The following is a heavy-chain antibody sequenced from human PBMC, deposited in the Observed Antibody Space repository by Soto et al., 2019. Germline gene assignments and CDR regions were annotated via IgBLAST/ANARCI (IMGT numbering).Heavy chain of an antibody. Sequence: SGPTLVNPTQTLTLTCTFSGFLLSSKGRRGTWIREHPGKGLEWIGYIYYRGNTYYRPSLKSRVSISIDTPQNQHSLRLNSVTAADTAVYYCARSGYGSSDFHHCGQGTQVTVS. CDR3: ARSGYGSSDFHH. V-gene: IGHV4-31*03. J-gene: IGHJ4*01. CDR2: IYYRGNT. CDR1: GFLLSSKGRR. D-gene: IGHD6-13*01.